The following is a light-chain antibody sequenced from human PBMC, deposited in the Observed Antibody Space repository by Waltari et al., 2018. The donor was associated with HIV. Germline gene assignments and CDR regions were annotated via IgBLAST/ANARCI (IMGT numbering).Light chain of an antibody. CDR1: SSDVGGYHY. V-gene: IGLV2-14*01. J-gene: IGLJ1*01. CDR3: SSYTTGSTLVV. CDR2: RVS. Sequence: QSALTQPASVSGSPGQSITISCTGTSSDVGGYHYVPWYQQFPGNAPKLMFSRVSNRPSRVSDRLSGSKSGNTASLTISGLQAEDEADYYCSSYTTGSTLVVFGTGTKVIVL.